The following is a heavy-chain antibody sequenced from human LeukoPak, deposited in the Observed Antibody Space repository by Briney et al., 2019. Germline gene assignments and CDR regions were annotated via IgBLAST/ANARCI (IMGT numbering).Heavy chain of an antibody. CDR1: GGTFSSYA. V-gene: IGHV1-69*13. CDR3: AGGRAGRYFDWLLDY. Sequence: APVKVSCKASGGTFSSYAISWMRQAPGQGLEWMGGIIPIFGTANYAQKFQGRVTITADESTSTAYMELSSLRSEDTAVYYCAGGRAGRYFDWLLDYWGQGTLVTVSS. CDR2: IIPIFGTA. J-gene: IGHJ4*02. D-gene: IGHD3-9*01.